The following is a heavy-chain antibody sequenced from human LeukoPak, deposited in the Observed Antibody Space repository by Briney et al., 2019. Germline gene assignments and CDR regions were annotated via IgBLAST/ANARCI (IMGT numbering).Heavy chain of an antibody. V-gene: IGHV4-61*02. D-gene: IGHD2-15*01. CDR2: IYTSGST. CDR3: ARFSYCSGGSCHVDY. Sequence: PSETLSLTCTVSGGSISSGSYYWSWIRQPAGKGLEWIGRIYTSGSTNYNPSLKSRVTISVDTSKNQFSLKLSSVTAADTAVYYCARFSYCSGGSCHVDYWGQGTLVTVSS. J-gene: IGHJ4*02. CDR1: GGSISSGSYY.